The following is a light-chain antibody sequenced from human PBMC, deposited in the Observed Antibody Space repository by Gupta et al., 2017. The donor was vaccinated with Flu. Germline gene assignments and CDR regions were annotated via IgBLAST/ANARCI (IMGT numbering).Light chain of an antibody. CDR1: SSNIGSNT. J-gene: IGLJ3*02. CDR2: NNN. V-gene: IGLV1-44*01. Sequence: QSGLTQPPSASGTPGQRVTISCSGGSSNIGSNTVNWYQQLPGTATKLVIDNNNERPSGVTDRGFCYPSGKYESRAIRGLKSEDEAYDSWGVWEDGIKVWVFGGGTKLTVL. CDR3: GVWEDGIKVWV.